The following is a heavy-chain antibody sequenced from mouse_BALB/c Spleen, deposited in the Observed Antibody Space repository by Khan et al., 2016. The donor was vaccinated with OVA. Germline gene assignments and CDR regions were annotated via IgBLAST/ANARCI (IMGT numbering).Heavy chain of an antibody. CDR2: IWSDGST. CDR3: ARQPYYHYYIMDY. D-gene: IGHD2-10*01. Sequence: QVQLKESGPGLVAPSQSLSITCTISGFSLTNYGVHWVRQPPGKGLEWLVVIWSDGSTTYNSTLKSRLSISKDNSKSQVFLKMNSLQTDDTAMYXCARQPYYHYYIMDYWGQEPQSPSPQ. CDR1: GFSLTNYG. J-gene: IGHJ4*01. V-gene: IGHV2-6-1*01.